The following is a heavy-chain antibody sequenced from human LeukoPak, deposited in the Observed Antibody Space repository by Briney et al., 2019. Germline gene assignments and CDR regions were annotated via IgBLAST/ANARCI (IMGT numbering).Heavy chain of an antibody. CDR3: AKGRGGGSWSLFDY. CDR1: GFTFSSYA. V-gene: IGHV3-23*01. CDR2: ISGSGGST. Sequence: QTGGSLRLSCAASGFTFSSYAMSWVRQAPGKGLEWVSAISGSGGSTYYADSVKGRLTISRDNSKNTLYLQMHSLRAEDTAVYYCAKGRGGGSWSLFDYWGQGTLVTVSS. J-gene: IGHJ4*02. D-gene: IGHD6-13*01.